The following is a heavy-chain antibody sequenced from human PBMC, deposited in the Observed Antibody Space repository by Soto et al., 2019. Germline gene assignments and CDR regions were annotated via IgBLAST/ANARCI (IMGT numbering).Heavy chain of an antibody. CDR3: ARRHYCTNGVCYDSSGFIDY. J-gene: IGHJ4*02. D-gene: IGHD2-8*01. V-gene: IGHV4-39*01. Sequence: SETLSLTCTVSGGSISSSSYYWGWIRQPPGKGLEWIGSIYYSGSTYYNPSLKSRVTISVDTSKNQFSLKLSSVTAADTAVYYCARRHYCTNGVCYDSSGFIDYWGQGTLVTVSS. CDR2: IYYSGST. CDR1: GGSISSSSYY.